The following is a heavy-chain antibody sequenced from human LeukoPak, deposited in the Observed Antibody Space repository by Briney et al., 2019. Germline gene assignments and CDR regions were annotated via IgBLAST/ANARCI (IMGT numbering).Heavy chain of an antibody. CDR3: ARVWSSGYTKDY. Sequence: PGGSLRLSCAASGFTFSSYSIDWVRQAPGKGLEWLSYISSSSSTIYYADSVKGRFTISRDNVKNSVYLQMNSLRAEDTAVYYCARVWSSGYTKDYWGQGTLVTVSS. J-gene: IGHJ4*02. CDR2: ISSSSSTI. D-gene: IGHD3-22*01. CDR1: GFTFSSYS. V-gene: IGHV3-48*04.